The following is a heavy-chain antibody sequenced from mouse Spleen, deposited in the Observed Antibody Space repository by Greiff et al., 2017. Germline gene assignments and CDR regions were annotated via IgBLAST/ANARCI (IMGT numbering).Heavy chain of an antibody. V-gene: IGHV5-6-4*01. D-gene: IGHD1-2*01. CDR3: AREITTATYAMDY. CDR2: ISSGGGST. CDR1: GFTFSSYY. J-gene: IGHJ4*01. Sequence: DVMLVESGGGLVKLGGSLKLSCAASGFTFSSYYMSWVRQTPEKRLEWVATISSGGGSTYYPDSVKGRFTISRDNAKNTLYLQMSSLNSEDTAVYYCAREITTATYAMDYWGQGTSVTVSS.